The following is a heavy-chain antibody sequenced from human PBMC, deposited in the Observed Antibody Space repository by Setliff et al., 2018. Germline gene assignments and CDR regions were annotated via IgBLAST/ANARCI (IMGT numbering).Heavy chain of an antibody. CDR3: ARVQQLGTFDY. D-gene: IGHD6-13*01. V-gene: IGHV1-69*13. CDR1: GGTFSSYA. J-gene: IGHJ4*02. CDR2: IIPIFGTA. Sequence: ASVKVSCKASGGTFSSYAISWVRQAPGQGLGWMGGIIPIFGTANYAQKFQGRVTITADESTSTAYMELSSLRSEDTAVYYCARVQQLGTFDYWGQGTLVTVSS.